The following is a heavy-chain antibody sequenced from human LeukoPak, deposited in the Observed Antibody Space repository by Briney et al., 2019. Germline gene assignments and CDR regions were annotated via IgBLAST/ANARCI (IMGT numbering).Heavy chain of an antibody. J-gene: IGHJ4*02. CDR1: GGSFSGYY. Sequence: SETLSLTCAVYGGSFSGYYWSWIRQPPGKGLEWIGEINHSGSTNYNPSLKSRVTISVDTSKNQFSLKLSSVTAADTAVYYCARRRCSSTSCYFRFGRSAAAGTGFDYWGQGTLVTVSS. V-gene: IGHV4-34*01. D-gene: IGHD2-2*01. CDR2: INHSGST. CDR3: ARRRCSSTSCYFRFGRSAAAGTGFDY.